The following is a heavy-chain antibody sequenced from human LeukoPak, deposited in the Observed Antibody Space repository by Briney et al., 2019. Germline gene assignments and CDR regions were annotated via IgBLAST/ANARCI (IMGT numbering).Heavy chain of an antibody. CDR3: ARLDDFWSGYWGNYYYYMDV. J-gene: IGHJ6*03. D-gene: IGHD3-3*01. CDR1: GFTFTTYY. V-gene: IGHV3-7*01. Sequence: GGSLRLSCAASGFTFTTYYMSWVRQAPGKGLEWVANIKQDGSEKYYVDSVKGRFTISRDNAKNSLYLQMNSLRAEDTAVYYCARLDDFWSGYWGNYYYYMDVWGKGTTVTVSS. CDR2: IKQDGSEK.